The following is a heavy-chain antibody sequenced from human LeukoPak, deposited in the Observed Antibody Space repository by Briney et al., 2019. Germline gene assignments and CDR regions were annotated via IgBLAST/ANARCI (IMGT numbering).Heavy chain of an antibody. CDR2: IHVTGRT. D-gene: IGHD2-8*02. V-gene: IGHV4-61*02. J-gene: IGHJ5*02. Sequence: SETLSLTCTVSGGSISSGSYYWSWIRQLAGKGLEWIGRIHVTGRTDYNPSLKSRVTVSLDTAKNQYSLQLSSVSAADTAIYYCARGHTGQNWFDPWGQGTLVTVSS. CDR3: ARGHTGQNWFDP. CDR1: GGSISSGSYY.